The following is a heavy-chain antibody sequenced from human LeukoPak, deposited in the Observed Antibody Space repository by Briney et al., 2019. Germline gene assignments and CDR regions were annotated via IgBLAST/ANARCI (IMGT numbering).Heavy chain of an antibody. Sequence: SETLSLTCAVYAGSFSGYYWSWVRQPPGKGLEWLGEINHSGSTNYNPSLKSRVTISVDTSKNQFSLKLSSVTAADTAVYYCADEDYDFWSGYSHYWGQGTLVTVSS. V-gene: IGHV4-34*01. CDR3: ADEDYDFWSGYSHY. CDR1: AGSFSGYY. D-gene: IGHD3-3*01. J-gene: IGHJ4*02. CDR2: INHSGST.